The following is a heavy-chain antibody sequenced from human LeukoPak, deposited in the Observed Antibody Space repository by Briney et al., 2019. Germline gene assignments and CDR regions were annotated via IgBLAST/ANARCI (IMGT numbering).Heavy chain of an antibody. D-gene: IGHD4-17*01. Sequence: PGGSLRLSCAASGFTFSSYEMNWVRQAPGKGLEWVSYISSSGSTIYYADSVKGRFTISRDNAKNSLYLQMNSLRAEDTAVYYCARDDYGDLNYWGQGTLVTVSS. CDR2: ISSSGSTI. CDR3: ARDDYGDLNY. J-gene: IGHJ4*02. CDR1: GFTFSSYE. V-gene: IGHV3-48*03.